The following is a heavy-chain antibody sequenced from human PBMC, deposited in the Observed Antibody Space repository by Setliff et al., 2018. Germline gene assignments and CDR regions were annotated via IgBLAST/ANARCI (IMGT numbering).Heavy chain of an antibody. CDR2: INPNSGGT. CDR3: ARARWWPLLDYYMDV. J-gene: IGHJ6*03. Sequence: ASVKVSCKASGYAFTGYYIHWVRQAPGQGLEWMGRINPNSGGTNYAQKFQGWVTMTRDTSISPAYMELSRLRSDDTAVYYFARARWWPLLDYYMDVWGKGTTVTVS. V-gene: IGHV1-2*04. D-gene: IGHD2-8*02. CDR1: GYAFTGYY.